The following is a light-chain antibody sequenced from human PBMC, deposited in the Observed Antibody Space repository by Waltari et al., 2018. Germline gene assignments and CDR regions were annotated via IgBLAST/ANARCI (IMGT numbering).Light chain of an antibody. CDR3: ASYTYSSNVV. Sequence: QSALTQPASVSGSSGQSITISCTGSSSDVGRYDYVSWYQQLPGKAPKLIIFDVRVRPPGVSNRFSGSKSGNTASLTISGLQAEDEADYYCASYTYSSNVVFGGGTKVTV. CDR1: SSDVGRYDY. V-gene: IGLV2-14*03. CDR2: DVR. J-gene: IGLJ2*01.